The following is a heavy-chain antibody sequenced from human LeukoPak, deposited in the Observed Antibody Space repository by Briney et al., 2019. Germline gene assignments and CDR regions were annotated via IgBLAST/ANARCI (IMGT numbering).Heavy chain of an antibody. Sequence: PSETLSLTCTVSGGSISSGSYYWSWIRQPAGKGLEWIGRIYTSGSTNYNPSLKSRVTISVDTSKNQFSLKLSSVTAADTAVYYCARGPARVGFDPWGQGTLVTVSS. CDR3: ARGPARVGFDP. V-gene: IGHV4-61*02. CDR2: IYTSGST. D-gene: IGHD2-2*01. CDR1: GGSISSGSYY. J-gene: IGHJ5*02.